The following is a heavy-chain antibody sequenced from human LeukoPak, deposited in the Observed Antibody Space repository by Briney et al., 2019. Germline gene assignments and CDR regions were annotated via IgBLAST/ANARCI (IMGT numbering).Heavy chain of an antibody. D-gene: IGHD5-18*01. J-gene: IGHJ4*02. CDR1: GFTFSGSA. CDR2: IRSKGSNYAT. V-gene: IGHV3-73*01. CDR3: CTQGYSCGSKFDY. Sequence: PGGSLRLSCAASGFTFSGSAMHWVRQASGKGLEWVGRIRSKGSNYATTYAASLKGRFTISRDDSKNTAYLQMNSLKTEDTAVYYCCTQGYSCGSKFDYWGQGTLVTVSS.